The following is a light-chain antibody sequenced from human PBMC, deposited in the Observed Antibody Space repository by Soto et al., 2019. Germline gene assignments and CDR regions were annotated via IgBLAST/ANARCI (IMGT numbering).Light chain of an antibody. CDR3: GLYMGSGIWV. CDR2: NTN. CDR1: SGSVSTSYY. J-gene: IGLJ3*02. V-gene: IGLV8-61*01. Sequence: QTVVTQEPSFSVSPGGTVTLTCGLTSGSVSTSYYPSWYQQTPGQAPRTLIYNTNTRSSGVPDRFSGFILGNKAALTITGAQADDECDYYCGLYMGSGIWVFGGGTKLTVL.